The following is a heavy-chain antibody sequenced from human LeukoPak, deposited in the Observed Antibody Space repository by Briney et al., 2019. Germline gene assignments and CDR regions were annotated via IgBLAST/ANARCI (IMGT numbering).Heavy chain of an antibody. D-gene: IGHD3-10*01. CDR2: IRYNGNNQ. J-gene: IGHJ6*03. V-gene: IGHV3-30*02. CDR3: AKDSAFYYIDV. Sequence: GGSLRLSCAASGFTFSTYSMTWVRQAPGKGLEWVAFIRYNGNNQYYADSVKGRFTISRDNSKNTLYLQMNSLKGDDTAVYYCAKDSAFYYIDVWGKGTTVIISS. CDR1: GFTFSTYS.